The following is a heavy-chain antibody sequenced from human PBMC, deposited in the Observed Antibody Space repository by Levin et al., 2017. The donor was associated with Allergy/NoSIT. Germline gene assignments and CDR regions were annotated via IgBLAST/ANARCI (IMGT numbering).Heavy chain of an antibody. Sequence: ASVKVSCKASGGTFSSYTISWVRQAPGQGLEWMGRIIPILGIANYAQKFQGRVTITADKSTSTAYMELSSLRSEDTAVYYCARPADSSGYDYWGQGTLVTVSS. CDR3: ARPADSSGYDY. D-gene: IGHD3-22*01. V-gene: IGHV1-69*02. CDR1: GGTFSSYT. J-gene: IGHJ4*02. CDR2: IIPILGIA.